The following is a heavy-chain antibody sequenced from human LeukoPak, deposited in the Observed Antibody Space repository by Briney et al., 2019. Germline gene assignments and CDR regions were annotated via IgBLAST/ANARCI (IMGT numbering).Heavy chain of an antibody. CDR3: ARALTRSRSGCTWFDP. CDR1: GGSISSYY. D-gene: IGHD2-8*01. J-gene: IGHJ5*02. V-gene: IGHV3-20*04. Sequence: ETLSLTCTVSGGSISSYYWSWVRQAPGKGLEWVSGINWNGGSTGYADSVKGRFTISRDNAKNSLYLQMNSLRAEDTALYYCARALTRSRSGCTWFDPWGQGTLVTVSS. CDR2: INWNGGST.